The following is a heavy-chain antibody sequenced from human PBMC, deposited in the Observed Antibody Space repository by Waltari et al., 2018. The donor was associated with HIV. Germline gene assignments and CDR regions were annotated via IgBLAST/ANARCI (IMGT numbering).Heavy chain of an antibody. D-gene: IGHD2-2*01. CDR1: GYTFTRYY. CDR3: ARDGGVVVPSDY. V-gene: IGHV1-46*01. CDR2: INPSGGST. Sequence: QVQLVQSGAEVKKPGASVKVSCKASGYTFTRYYMHWVRQAPGQGLEWMGIINPSGGSTSYAQKVQGRVTLTRDTSTSTVYMELSSLRSEDTAVYYCARDGGVVVPSDYWGQGTLVTVSS. J-gene: IGHJ4*02.